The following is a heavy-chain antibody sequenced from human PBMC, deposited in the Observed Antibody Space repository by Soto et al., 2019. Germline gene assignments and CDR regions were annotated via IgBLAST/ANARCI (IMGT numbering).Heavy chain of an antibody. V-gene: IGHV1-18*04. D-gene: IGHD4-4*01. CDR1: GYTFTNYG. Sequence: GASVKVSCKASGYTFTNYGITWVRQAPGQGLEWMGWINADYGNTNYEQKFQGRVTMTTDTSTNTAYMELRSLRSDDTAVYYCARKSLSNLNWFAPWGQGTLVTVSS. CDR2: INADYGNT. CDR3: ARKSLSNLNWFAP. J-gene: IGHJ5*02.